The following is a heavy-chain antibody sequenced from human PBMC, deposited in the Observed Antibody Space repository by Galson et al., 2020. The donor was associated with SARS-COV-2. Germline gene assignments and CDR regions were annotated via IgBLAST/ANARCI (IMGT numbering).Heavy chain of an antibody. J-gene: IGHJ4*02. CDR1: GYSFDRNW. Sequence: GESLKISCKGSGYSFDRNWIAWVRQMPGKGLEWMGIMYPGDSDTRYSPSFQGQVTISADTSINTAYLQWRSLKASDTAMYYCARARFYGGNNLVGFYFESWGQGALVTVSS. D-gene: IGHD4-17*01. V-gene: IGHV5-51*01. CDR3: ARARFYGGNNLVGFYFES. CDR2: MYPGDSDT.